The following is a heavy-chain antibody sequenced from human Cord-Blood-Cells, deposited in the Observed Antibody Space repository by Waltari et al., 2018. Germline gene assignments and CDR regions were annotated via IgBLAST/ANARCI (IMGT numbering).Heavy chain of an antibody. CDR2: IYYSGST. Sequence: QLQLQESGPGLVKPSETLSLTCTVSGGSISSSSYYWGWIRQPPGKGLEWIGSIYYSGSTYYNPSLKSRVTISVDTSKNQFSLKLSSVTAADTAVYYCAGLRAAVAGDAFDIWGQGTMVTVSS. J-gene: IGHJ3*02. V-gene: IGHV4-39*07. CDR1: GGSISSSSYY. D-gene: IGHD6-19*01. CDR3: AGLRAAVAGDAFDI.